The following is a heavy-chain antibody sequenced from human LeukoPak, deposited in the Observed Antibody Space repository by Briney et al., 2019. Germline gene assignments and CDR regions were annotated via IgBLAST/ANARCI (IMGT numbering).Heavy chain of an antibody. CDR1: GFTFSSYA. Sequence: GGSLRLSCAASGFTFSSYAMSWVRQAPGKGLEWVSAISGSGGSTYYADSVKGRFTISRDNSKNTLYLQMNSLRAEDTAVCYCAKDLFRVDYYHAFDIWGQGTMVTVSS. J-gene: IGHJ3*02. V-gene: IGHV3-23*01. D-gene: IGHD3-10*01. CDR3: AKDLFRVDYYHAFDI. CDR2: ISGSGGST.